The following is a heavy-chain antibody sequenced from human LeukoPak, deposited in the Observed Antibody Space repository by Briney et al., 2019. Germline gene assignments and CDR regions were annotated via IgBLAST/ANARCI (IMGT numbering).Heavy chain of an antibody. J-gene: IGHJ4*02. Sequence: VASVKVSCTASGYTFTGYYMHWVRQAPGQGLEWMGWINPNSGGTDYAQKFQGRVTMTRDTSISTAYMELSRLRSDDTAVYYCARLEIVAAGTDYWGQGTLVTVSS. V-gene: IGHV1-2*02. CDR3: ARLEIVAAGTDY. D-gene: IGHD2-2*03. CDR2: INPNSGGT. CDR1: GYTFTGYY.